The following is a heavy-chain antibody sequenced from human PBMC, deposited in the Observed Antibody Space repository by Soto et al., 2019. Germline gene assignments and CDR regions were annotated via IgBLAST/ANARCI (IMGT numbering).Heavy chain of an antibody. CDR1: GGSFSGYY. CDR2: INHSGST. V-gene: IGHV4-34*01. J-gene: IGHJ6*02. D-gene: IGHD1-1*01. Sequence: SETLSLTCAVYGGSFSGYYWSWIRQPPGKGLEWIGEINHSGSTNYNPSLKSRVTISVDTSKNQFSLKLSSVTAADTAVYYCARFGYTERGRYGMDVWGQGTTVTVSS. CDR3: ARFGYTERGRYGMDV.